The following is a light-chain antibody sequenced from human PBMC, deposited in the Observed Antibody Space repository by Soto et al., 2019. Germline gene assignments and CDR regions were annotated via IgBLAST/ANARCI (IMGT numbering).Light chain of an antibody. Sequence: DFVMTQSPDFLAVFLGGRATINSKSSKHVFFRSTNKNYLAWYQQIPGQSPQLLIYWAYTRESGVPDRFSGGGSGTDFTLTISGLQAEDVGVYYCKQYLVTPWTFGQGTKVDI. J-gene: IGKJ1*01. V-gene: IGKV4-1*01. CDR1: KHVFFRSTNKNY. CDR3: KQYLVTPWT. CDR2: WAY.